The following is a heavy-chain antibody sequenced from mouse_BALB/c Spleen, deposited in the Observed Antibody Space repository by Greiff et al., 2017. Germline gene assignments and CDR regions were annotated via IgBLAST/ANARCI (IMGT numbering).Heavy chain of an antibody. CDR3: ARDGYPGY. CDR1: GFTFSDYY. CDR2: ISDGGSYT. V-gene: IGHV5-4*02. Sequence: EVQVVESGGGLVKPGGSLKLSCAASGFTFSDYYMYWVRQTPEKRLEWVATISDGGSYTYYPDSVKGRFTISRDNAKNNLYLQMSSLKSEDTAMYYCARDGYPGYWGQGTTLTVAS. J-gene: IGHJ2*01. D-gene: IGHD2-2*01.